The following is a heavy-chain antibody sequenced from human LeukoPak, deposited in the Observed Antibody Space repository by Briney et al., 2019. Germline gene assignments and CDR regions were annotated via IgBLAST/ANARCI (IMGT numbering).Heavy chain of an antibody. CDR3: ARTGGATYYGSGMYYFDC. CDR2: ITHNGGST. J-gene: IGHJ4*02. D-gene: IGHD1-26*01. CDR1: GFTFSSYT. Sequence: GESLTHSCAASGFTFSSYTMHWVRQAPGKGLEYVSAITHNGGSTYYANSVKGRFTISRDNSKKTLYLQLGSLRAEDMAVYYCARTGGATYYGSGMYYFDCWGQGTLVTVSS. V-gene: IGHV3-64*01.